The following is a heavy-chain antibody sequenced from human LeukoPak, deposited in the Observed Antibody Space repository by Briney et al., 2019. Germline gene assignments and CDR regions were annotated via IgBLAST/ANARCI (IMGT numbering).Heavy chain of an antibody. CDR1: GFTVSSNY. J-gene: IGHJ6*02. CDR2: IYSGGST. V-gene: IGHV3-66*01. CDR3: ARGYHYGDYPYYYYGMDV. D-gene: IGHD4-17*01. Sequence: GGSLRLSCAASGFTVSSNYMSWVRQAPGKGLEWVSVIYSGGSTYYADSVKGRFTISRDNSKNTLYPQMNSLRAEDTAVYYCARGYHYGDYPYYYYGMDVWGQGTTVTVSS.